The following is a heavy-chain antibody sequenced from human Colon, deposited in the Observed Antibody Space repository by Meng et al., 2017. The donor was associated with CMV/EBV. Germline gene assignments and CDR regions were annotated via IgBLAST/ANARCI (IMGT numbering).Heavy chain of an antibody. V-gene: IGHV3-11*01. CDR2: ITNSGITT. D-gene: IGHD1-14*01. Sequence: GESLKISCAASGFNFSDYYMSWIRQAPGKGLDWISYITNSGITTYYADSVRERFTISRDNAKNSLYLQMNSLRADDTAVYYCARGGEMNHDYWGQGTLVTVSS. CDR3: ARGGEMNHDY. CDR1: GFNFSDYY. J-gene: IGHJ4*02.